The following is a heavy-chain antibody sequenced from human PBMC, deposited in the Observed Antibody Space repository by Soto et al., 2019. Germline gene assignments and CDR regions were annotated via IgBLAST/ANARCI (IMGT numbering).Heavy chain of an antibody. CDR3: AREDSIIIPAVSDF. CDR2: VSKSDYT. D-gene: IGHD2-2*01. CDR1: GFYFNNYG. Sequence: SLRLSCAVSGFYFNNYGISWVRQPPGKGLEWVSSVSKSDYTYYSDSVRGRFTISRDNAKNSVSLQMNSLRAEDTAVYYCAREDSIIIPAVSDFWGQGTLVTVSS. J-gene: IGHJ4*02. V-gene: IGHV3-21*01.